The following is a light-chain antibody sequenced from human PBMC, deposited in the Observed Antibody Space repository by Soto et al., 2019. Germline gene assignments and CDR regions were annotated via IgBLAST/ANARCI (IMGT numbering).Light chain of an antibody. CDR2: KAS. CDR3: QQYNSQWT. Sequence: DIQMTQSPSTLSASVGDRVTITCRASQSISSWLAWYQQKPGRAPKLLIYKASSLESGVPSRFSGSGSRTEFTLTISSLQPDDFATYYCQQYNSQWTFGQGTKVDIK. CDR1: QSISSW. J-gene: IGKJ1*01. V-gene: IGKV1-5*03.